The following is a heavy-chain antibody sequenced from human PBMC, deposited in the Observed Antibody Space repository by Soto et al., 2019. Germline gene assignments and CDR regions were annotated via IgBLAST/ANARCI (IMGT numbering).Heavy chain of an antibody. J-gene: IGHJ4*02. CDR3: ARGGRTSYSSSWYWIGYFDY. V-gene: IGHV1-46*01. CDR1: GYTFTSYY. CDR2: INPSGGST. D-gene: IGHD6-13*01. Sequence: ASLKVSCKASGYTFTSYYMHWVRHAPGQGLEWMGIINPSGGSTSYAQKFQGRVTMTRDTSTSTVYMELSSLRSEDTAVYYCARGGRTSYSSSWYWIGYFDYWGEGTLVTVSS.